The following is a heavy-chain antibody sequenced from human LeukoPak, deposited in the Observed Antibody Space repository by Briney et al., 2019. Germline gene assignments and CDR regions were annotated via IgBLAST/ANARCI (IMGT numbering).Heavy chain of an antibody. Sequence: GGSLRLSCAASGFTFSSYAMSWVRQAPGRGLEWVSAISGSGGSTYYADSVKGRFTISRDNSKNTLYLQMNSLRAEGTAVYYCAKPNYYYDSSGPTPFDYWGQGTLVTVSS. CDR3: AKPNYYYDSSGPTPFDY. D-gene: IGHD3-22*01. CDR2: ISGSGGST. CDR1: GFTFSSYA. V-gene: IGHV3-23*01. J-gene: IGHJ4*02.